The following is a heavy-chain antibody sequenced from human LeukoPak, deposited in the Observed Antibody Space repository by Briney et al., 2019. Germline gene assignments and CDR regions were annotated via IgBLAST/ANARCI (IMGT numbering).Heavy chain of an antibody. V-gene: IGHV4-34*01. CDR1: GGSFSGYY. J-gene: IGHJ6*02. CDR2: INHSGST. Sequence: SETLSLTCAVYGGSFSGYYWSWIRQPPGKGLEWIGEINHSGSTNYNPSLKSRVTISVDTSKNQFSLKLSSVTAADTAVYYCARSVVVPAARDPYYYYGMDVWGQGTTVTVPS. D-gene: IGHD2-2*01. CDR3: ARSVVVPAARDPYYYYGMDV.